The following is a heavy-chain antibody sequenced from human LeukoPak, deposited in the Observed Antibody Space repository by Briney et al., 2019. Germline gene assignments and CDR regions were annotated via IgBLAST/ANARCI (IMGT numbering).Heavy chain of an antibody. D-gene: IGHD5-18*01. CDR3: ARDGYSYGYVWFDP. V-gene: IGHV1-69*13. Sequence: SVKVSCKASGGTFSSYAISWVRQAPGQGLEWMGGIIPIFGTANYAQKFQGRVTITADESTSTAYMELSSLRSEDTAVYYCARDGYSYGYVWFDPWGQGTLVTVSS. J-gene: IGHJ5*02. CDR1: GGTFSSYA. CDR2: IIPIFGTA.